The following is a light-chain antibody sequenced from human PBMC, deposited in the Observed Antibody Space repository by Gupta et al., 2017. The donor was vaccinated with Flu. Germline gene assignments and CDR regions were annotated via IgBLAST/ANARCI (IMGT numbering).Light chain of an antibody. CDR1: SSNIGDNY. Sequence: QSVLTQPPSVSTARGQKVTISCPGTSSNIGDNYVSWYQQRPGTAPKLLIYDNDTRHSGIPERFSGSKSGTSATLISTWLQTGDEADYYCDACDSSRNVVVFGGGTKLTVL. CDR2: DND. V-gene: IGLV1-51*01. J-gene: IGLJ3*02. CDR3: DACDSSRNVVV.